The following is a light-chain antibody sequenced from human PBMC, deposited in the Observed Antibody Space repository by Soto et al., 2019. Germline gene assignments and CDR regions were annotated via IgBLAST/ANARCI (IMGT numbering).Light chain of an antibody. Sequence: QSVLTQPPSASGSPGQSVTISCTGTSSDVGRYNYVSWYQQHPGKAPQLMIYEVNKRPSGVPDRFSGSKSGYTASLTVSGLQAEDEADYYCSSYAGSDNLHVIFGGGTKLTVL. J-gene: IGLJ2*01. CDR1: SSDVGRYNY. V-gene: IGLV2-8*01. CDR2: EVN. CDR3: SSYAGSDNLHVI.